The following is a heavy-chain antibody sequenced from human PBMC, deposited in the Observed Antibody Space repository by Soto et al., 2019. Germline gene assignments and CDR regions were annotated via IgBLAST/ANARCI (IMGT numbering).Heavy chain of an antibody. Sequence: SETLSLTCTVSGGSISSDANFWSWIRQLPGRGLEWIGYISYTGRTYYTPSLNSRLTVSLDTSKNLFSLRLSAVTAADTAVYFCARGSFSSSSSWFDPWGQGTLVTVSS. CDR2: ISYTGRT. J-gene: IGHJ5*02. CDR1: GGSISSDANF. D-gene: IGHD6-6*01. CDR3: ARGSFSSSSSWFDP. V-gene: IGHV4-31*03.